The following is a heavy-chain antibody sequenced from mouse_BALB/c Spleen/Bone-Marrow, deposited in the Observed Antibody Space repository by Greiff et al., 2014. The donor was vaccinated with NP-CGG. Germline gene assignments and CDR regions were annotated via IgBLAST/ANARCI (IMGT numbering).Heavy chain of an antibody. CDR1: GFNIKDTY. CDR2: IDPANGNT. V-gene: IGHV14-3*02. CDR3: AQGYDWAMDY. D-gene: IGHD2-14*01. Sequence: SGAELVKPGASVKLSCTASGFNIKDTYIHWVKPRPEQGLEWIGRIDPANGNTKYDPKFQGKATITTDTSSNTAYLQLSSLTSEDTAVYYCAQGYDWAMDYWGQGTSVTVSS. J-gene: IGHJ4*01.